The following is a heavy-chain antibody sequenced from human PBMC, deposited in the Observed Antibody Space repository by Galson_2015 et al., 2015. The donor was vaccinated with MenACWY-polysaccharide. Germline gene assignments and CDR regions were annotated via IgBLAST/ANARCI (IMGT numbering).Heavy chain of an antibody. CDR1: GGTFYEDS. Sequence: SVKVSCKASGGTFYEDSLYWVRHSPGQGLEWVGRIIPFVGMTHYAQKFQGRVTITADKPTNTAHMELSSLRSEDTALYYCAKIYCSDGRCYFGDWGQGTLVIVSS. CDR3: AKIYCSDGRCYFGD. CDR2: IIPFVGMT. V-gene: IGHV1-69*02. D-gene: IGHD2-15*01. J-gene: IGHJ4*03.